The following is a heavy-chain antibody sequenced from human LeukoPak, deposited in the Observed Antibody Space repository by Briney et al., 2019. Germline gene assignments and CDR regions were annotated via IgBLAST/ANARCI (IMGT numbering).Heavy chain of an antibody. Sequence: GGSLRLSCAASGFTFTNYAMTWVRQAPGKGLEWVSIVYTDGSTYYADSVKGRFTISRDYSKNTVYLQMNSLRAEDTAVYYCARLLHYDFWSGYYFDHWGQGTLITVSS. D-gene: IGHD3-3*01. J-gene: IGHJ4*02. CDR2: VYTDGST. CDR3: ARLLHYDFWSGYYFDH. CDR1: GFTFTNYA. V-gene: IGHV3-66*04.